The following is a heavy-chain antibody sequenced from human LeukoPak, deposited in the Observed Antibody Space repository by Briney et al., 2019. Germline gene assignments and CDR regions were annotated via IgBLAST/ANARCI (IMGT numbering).Heavy chain of an antibody. D-gene: IGHD3-3*01. Sequence: PGGSLRLSCAASGFIFSSYGMHWVRQAPGKGLEWVAVISYDGRNKYYADSVKGRFTISRDNSKNTLYLQMNSLRAEDTAVYYCAKEFWSGYNDPFDYWGQGTLVTVSS. V-gene: IGHV3-30*18. CDR2: ISYDGRNK. CDR1: GFIFSSYG. CDR3: AKEFWSGYNDPFDY. J-gene: IGHJ4*02.